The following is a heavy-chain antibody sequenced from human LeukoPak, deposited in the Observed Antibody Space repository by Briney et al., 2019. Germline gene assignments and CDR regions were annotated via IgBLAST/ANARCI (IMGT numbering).Heavy chain of an antibody. D-gene: IGHD6-19*01. CDR3: AKSPGGWYHDY. J-gene: IGHJ4*02. Sequence: GGSLRLSCAASAFSFSSHGMSWVRQAPGKGLEWVSSIDNSGSTTYYADSVEGRFTISRDNSKNSLYLQMNSLRAEDTAVYYCAKSPGGWYHDYWGQGTLVTVSS. CDR1: AFSFSSHG. CDR2: IDNSGSTT. V-gene: IGHV3-23*05.